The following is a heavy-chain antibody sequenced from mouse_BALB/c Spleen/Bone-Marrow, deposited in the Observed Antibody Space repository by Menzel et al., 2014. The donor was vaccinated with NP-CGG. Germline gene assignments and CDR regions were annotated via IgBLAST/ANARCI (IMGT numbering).Heavy chain of an antibody. CDR1: GYAFTNYL. V-gene: IGHV1-54*01. CDR2: INPGSGGT. CDR3: ARRDYAMDY. Sequence: VKLQESGAELVRPGTSVKVSCKASGYAFTNYLIEWVKQRPGQGLEWIGVINPGSGGTNYNEKFKGKATLTADKSSSSANMQLSSLTSDDSAVYFCARRDYAMDYWGQGTSVTVSS. J-gene: IGHJ4*01.